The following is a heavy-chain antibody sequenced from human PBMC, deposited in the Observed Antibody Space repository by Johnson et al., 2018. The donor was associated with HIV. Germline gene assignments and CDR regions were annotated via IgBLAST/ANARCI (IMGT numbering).Heavy chain of an antibody. CDR2: IRYDGSNK. Sequence: MQLVESGGDVVQPGMSLILSYAASGFTFSRVNMHWVRQAPGKGLEWVAFIRYDGSNKYYADSVKGRFTISRDNSKNTLYLQMNSLRAEDTAVYYCAKAMGGWLLAHAFDIWGQGTMVTISS. CDR1: GFTFSRVN. V-gene: IGHV3-30*02. D-gene: IGHD3-22*01. J-gene: IGHJ3*02. CDR3: AKAMGGWLLAHAFDI.